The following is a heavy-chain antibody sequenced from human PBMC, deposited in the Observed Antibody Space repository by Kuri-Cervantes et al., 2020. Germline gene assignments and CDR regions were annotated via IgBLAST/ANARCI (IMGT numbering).Heavy chain of an antibody. V-gene: IGHV3-30-3*01. Sequence: LSLTCAASGFTFSSYAMHWVRQAPGKGLEWVAVISYDGSNKYYADSVKGRFTISRDNAKNSLYLQMNSLRDEDTAVYYCARGLNPWDLKDYWGQGTLVTVSS. J-gene: IGHJ4*02. CDR1: GFTFSSYA. D-gene: IGHD1-26*01. CDR2: ISYDGSNK. CDR3: ARGLNPWDLKDY.